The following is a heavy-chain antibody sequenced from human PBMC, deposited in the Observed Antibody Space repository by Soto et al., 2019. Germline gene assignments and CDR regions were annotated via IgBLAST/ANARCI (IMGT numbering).Heavy chain of an antibody. J-gene: IGHJ4*02. Sequence: GGSLRLSCAASVFTFDGYAMSWVRQAPGKGLEWVSAISTSGGNTFYAVSVKGRFTITRDNSKNTLYLQMNSLRTEDTAVYYCAKDHWGSYSGQGTLVTVSS. CDR2: ISTSGGNT. CDR1: VFTFDGYA. V-gene: IGHV3-23*01. D-gene: IGHD3-16*01. CDR3: AKDHWGSY.